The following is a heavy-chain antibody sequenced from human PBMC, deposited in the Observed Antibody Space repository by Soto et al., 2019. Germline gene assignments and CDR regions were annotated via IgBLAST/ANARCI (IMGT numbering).Heavy chain of an antibody. V-gene: IGHV4-4*02. CDR2: MFHSGTT. Sequence: SETLSLTCAVSGGSISSSNCWSCVRQPPGKGLEWIGEMFHSGTTNYNPSLKSRVTISVDKSKSQFSLKVSSVTAADTAVYYCARRGDGSPYFDYWGQGTLVTVSS. CDR3: ARRGDGSPYFDY. D-gene: IGHD3-10*01. J-gene: IGHJ4*02. CDR1: GGSISSSNC.